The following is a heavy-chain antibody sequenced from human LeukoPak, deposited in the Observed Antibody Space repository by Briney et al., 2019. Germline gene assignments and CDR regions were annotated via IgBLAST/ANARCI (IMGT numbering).Heavy chain of an antibody. CDR3: AKDKGLTMVRGVKE. Sequence: GRSLRLSRAASGFTFSSYGMHWVRQAPGKGLEWVAAISYDGSNKYYADSVKGRFTISRDNSKNTLYLQMNSLRAEDTAVYYCAKDKGLTMVRGVKEWGQGTLVTVSS. D-gene: IGHD3-10*01. CDR2: ISYDGSNK. CDR1: GFTFSSYG. J-gene: IGHJ4*02. V-gene: IGHV3-30*18.